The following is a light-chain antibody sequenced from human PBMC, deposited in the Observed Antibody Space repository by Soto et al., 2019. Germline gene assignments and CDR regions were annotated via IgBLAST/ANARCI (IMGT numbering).Light chain of an antibody. J-gene: IGLJ3*02. CDR3: CSYAGSYTWV. CDR2: DVS. Sequence: QSALTQPRSVSGSPGQSVTISCTGTSSDVGGYNYVSWYQQHPDKAPKFMIYDVSKRPSGVPGRFSGSKSGNTASLTISGLQAEDEADYYCCSYAGSYTWVFGGGTKLTVL. V-gene: IGLV2-11*01. CDR1: SSDVGGYNY.